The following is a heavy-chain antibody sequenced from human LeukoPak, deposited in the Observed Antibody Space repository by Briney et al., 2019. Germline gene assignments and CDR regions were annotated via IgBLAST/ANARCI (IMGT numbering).Heavy chain of an antibody. V-gene: IGHV3-11*01. CDR2: ISSSGSTI. CDR3: ARERDYYDSSGYYYAY. CDR1: GFTFSDYY. D-gene: IGHD3-22*01. J-gene: IGHJ4*02. Sequence: AGGSLRLSCAASGFTFSDYYMSWIRQAPGKGLEWVSYISSSGSTIYYADSVKGRFTISRGNAKNSLYLQMNSLRAEDTAVYYCARERDYYDSSGYYYAYWGQGTLVTVSS.